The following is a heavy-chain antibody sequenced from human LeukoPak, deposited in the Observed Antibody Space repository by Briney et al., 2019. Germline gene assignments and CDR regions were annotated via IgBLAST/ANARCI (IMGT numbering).Heavy chain of an antibody. V-gene: IGHV3-23*01. D-gene: IGHD2-8*02. Sequence: GASLRLSCAAPGFTFSSYAMSWVRQAPGKGLEWVSAISGSGGSTYYADSVKGRFTISRDNSKNTLYLQMNGLRAEDTAVYYCTNSVSDIVLWEGPFDYWGQGTLVTVSS. CDR3: TNSVSDIVLWEGPFDY. J-gene: IGHJ4*02. CDR2: ISGSGGST. CDR1: GFTFSSYA.